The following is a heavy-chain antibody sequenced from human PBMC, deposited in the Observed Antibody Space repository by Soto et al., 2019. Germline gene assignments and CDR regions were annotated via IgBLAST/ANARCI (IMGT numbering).Heavy chain of an antibody. CDR1: GGSFSGYY. J-gene: IGHJ6*02. D-gene: IGHD3-10*01. CDR3: ARFPGSKRGYYGSGPYYGMDV. CDR2: INHSGST. Sequence: PSETLSLTCAVYGGSFSGYYWGWIRQPPGKGLEWIGEINHSGSTNYNPSLKSRVTISVDTSKNQFSLKLSSVTAADTAVCYCARFPGSKRGYYGSGPYYGMDVWGQGTTVTVSS. V-gene: IGHV4-34*01.